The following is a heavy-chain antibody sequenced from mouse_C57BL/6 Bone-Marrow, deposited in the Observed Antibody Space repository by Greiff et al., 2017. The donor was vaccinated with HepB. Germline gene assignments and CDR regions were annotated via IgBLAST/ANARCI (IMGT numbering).Heavy chain of an antibody. Sequence: VKLVESGAELVKPGASVKLSCKASGYTFTSYWMHWVKQRPGQGLEWIGMIHPNSGSTNYNEKFKGKATLTVDKSSSTAYMQLSSLTSEDSAVYYCERRFTTPYYAMDYWGQGTSVTVSS. CDR2: IHPNSGST. J-gene: IGHJ4*01. V-gene: IGHV1-64*01. D-gene: IGHD2-12*01. CDR1: GYTFTSYW. CDR3: ERRFTTPYYAMDY.